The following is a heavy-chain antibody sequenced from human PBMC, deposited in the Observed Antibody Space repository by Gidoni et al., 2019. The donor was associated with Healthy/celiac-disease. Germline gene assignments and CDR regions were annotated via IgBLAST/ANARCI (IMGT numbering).Heavy chain of an antibody. D-gene: IGHD6-19*01. J-gene: IGHJ5*02. CDR2: IRSKANSYAT. CDR1: GFTFSGSA. CDR3: TRSGLYSSGGNWFDP. Sequence: EVQLVESGGGLVQPGGSLKLSCAASGFTFSGSAMHWVRQASGKGLEWVGRIRSKANSYATAYAASVKGRFTISRDDSKNTAYLQMNSLKTEDTAVYYCTRSGLYSSGGNWFDPWGQGTLVTVSS. V-gene: IGHV3-73*02.